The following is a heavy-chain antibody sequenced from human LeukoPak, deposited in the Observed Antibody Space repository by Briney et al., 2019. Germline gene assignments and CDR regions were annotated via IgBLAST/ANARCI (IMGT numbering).Heavy chain of an antibody. J-gene: IGHJ4*02. CDR3: ARDQWLDY. Sequence: GGSLRLSCAASGFTFSGYIMNWVCQAPGKGLEWVSFIGTSGNTIYYADSVKGRFTVSRDNAKNSLYLQMNSLRAEDTAVYYCARDQWLDYWGQGTLVTVSS. CDR2: IGTSGNTI. V-gene: IGHV3-48*01. CDR1: GFTFSGYI. D-gene: IGHD6-19*01.